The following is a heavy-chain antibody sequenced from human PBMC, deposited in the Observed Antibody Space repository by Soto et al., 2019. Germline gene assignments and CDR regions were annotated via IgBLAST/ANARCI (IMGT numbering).Heavy chain of an antibody. CDR2: ISAYNGNT. CDR1: GYTFTSYG. V-gene: IGHV1-18*04. D-gene: IGHD3-16*02. CDR3: ARGRLSTPHYYYYGMDV. J-gene: IGHJ6*02. Sequence: QVQLVQSGAEVKKPGASVKVSCKASGYTFTSYGISWVRQAPGQGLEWMGWISAYNGNTNYAQKLQGRVTITADESTSTAYMELSSLRSEDTAVYYCARGRLSTPHYYYYGMDVWGQGTTVTVSS.